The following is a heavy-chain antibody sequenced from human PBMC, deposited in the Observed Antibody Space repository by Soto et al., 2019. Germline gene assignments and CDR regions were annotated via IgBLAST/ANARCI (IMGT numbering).Heavy chain of an antibody. Sequence: EVQLVESGGGLVQPGGSLKLSCAASGFTFSGSAMHWVRQASGKGLEWVGRIRSKAKSYATAYAASVKGRFTISRDDSKNTVCLQMNSLKTEDTSVYYCTSLTYYYDSSGYYQSVDYWGQGTLATVSS. CDR3: TSLTYYYDSSGYYQSVDY. CDR2: IRSKAKSYAT. J-gene: IGHJ4*02. V-gene: IGHV3-73*02. D-gene: IGHD3-22*01. CDR1: GFTFSGSA.